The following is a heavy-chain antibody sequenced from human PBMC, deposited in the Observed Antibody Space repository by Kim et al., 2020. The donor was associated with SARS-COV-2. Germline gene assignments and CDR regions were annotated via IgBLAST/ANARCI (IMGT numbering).Heavy chain of an antibody. Sequence: GGSLRLSCAASGFTFDDYGMSWVRQAPGKGLEWVSGINWNGGSTGYADSVKGRFTISRDNAKNSLYLQMNSLRAEDTALYHCARGITVGASKYYFDYWGQGALVTVSP. CDR2: INWNGGST. CDR3: ARGITVGASKYYFDY. CDR1: GFTFDDYG. D-gene: IGHD1-26*01. J-gene: IGHJ4*02. V-gene: IGHV3-20*01.